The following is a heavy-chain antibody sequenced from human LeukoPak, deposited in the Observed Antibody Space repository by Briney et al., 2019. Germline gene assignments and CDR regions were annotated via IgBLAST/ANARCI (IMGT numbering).Heavy chain of an antibody. CDR1: GGSFSGYY. Sequence: SETPSLTCAVYGGSFSGYYWSWIRQPPGKGLEWIGEINHSGSTNYNPSLKSRVTISVDTSKNQFSLKLSSVTAADTAVYYCARGGVYCSGGSCYVYDYWGQGTLVTVSS. CDR3: ARGGVYCSGGSCYVYDY. CDR2: INHSGST. J-gene: IGHJ4*02. D-gene: IGHD2-15*01. V-gene: IGHV4-34*01.